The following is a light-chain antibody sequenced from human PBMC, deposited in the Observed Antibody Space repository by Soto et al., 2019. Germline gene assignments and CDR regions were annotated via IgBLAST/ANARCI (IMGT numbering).Light chain of an antibody. J-gene: IGLJ3*02. CDR3: VLYMGSGIWV. CDR2: NTN. CDR1: SGSVSANYY. V-gene: IGLV8-61*01. Sequence: QTVVTQEASLSVSPGTTVTLTCGLSSGSVSANYYPSWYQQTPGQAPRTLIYNTNTRSSGVPDRFSGSILGNKAAPTITGAQADDESDYYCVLYMGSGIWVFGGGTQLTVL.